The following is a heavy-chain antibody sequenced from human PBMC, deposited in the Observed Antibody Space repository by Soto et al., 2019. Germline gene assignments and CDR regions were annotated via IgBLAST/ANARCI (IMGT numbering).Heavy chain of an antibody. CDR3: ARVGDYYDSSGYYLGFDY. J-gene: IGHJ4*02. V-gene: IGHV1-8*01. Sequence: QVQLVQSGAEVKKPGASVKVSCKASGYTFTSYDINWVRQATGQGLEWMGWMNPNSGNTGYAQKFQGRVTMTRTTSISTAYMELSSLRSEDTAVYYCARVGDYYDSSGYYLGFDYWGQGTLVTVSS. D-gene: IGHD3-22*01. CDR2: MNPNSGNT. CDR1: GYTFTSYD.